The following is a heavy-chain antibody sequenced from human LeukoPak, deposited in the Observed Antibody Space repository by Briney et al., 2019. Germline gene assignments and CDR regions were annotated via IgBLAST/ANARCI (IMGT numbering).Heavy chain of an antibody. Sequence: ASVKVSCKASGYTFTSYGISWVRQAPGQGLEWMGWISAYNGNTNYAQKLQSRGTMTTDTSTSTAYTALRSLRSDDTAVYYCARDHGNGSGYYSYFDYWGQGTLVTVPS. J-gene: IGHJ4*02. V-gene: IGHV1-18*01. CDR3: ARDHGNGSGYYSYFDY. CDR1: GYTFTSYG. D-gene: IGHD3-22*01. CDR2: ISAYNGNT.